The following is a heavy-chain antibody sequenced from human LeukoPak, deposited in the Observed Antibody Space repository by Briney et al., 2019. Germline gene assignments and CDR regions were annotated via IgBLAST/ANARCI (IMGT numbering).Heavy chain of an antibody. D-gene: IGHD3-10*01. CDR2: IYHSGST. CDR1: GGSFSGYY. V-gene: IGHV4-34*01. CDR3: ARGAYVYGSGSYFGY. J-gene: IGHJ4*02. Sequence: SETLSLTCAVYGGSFSGYYWGWIRQPPGKGLEWNGEIYHSGSTNYNPSLKSRVTISVDKSKNQFSLKLSSVTAADTAVYYCARGAYVYGSGSYFGYWGQGTLVTVSS.